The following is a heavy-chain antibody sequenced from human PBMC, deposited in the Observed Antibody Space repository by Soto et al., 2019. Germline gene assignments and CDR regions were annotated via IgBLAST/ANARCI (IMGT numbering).Heavy chain of an antibody. Sequence: GGSLRLSCAASGFTFDDYAMHWVRQAPGKGLEWVSGISWNSGSIGYADSVKGRFTISRDNAKNSLYLQMNSLRAEDTALYYCAKDMGPYYDILTGSHLDYWGQGTLVTVSS. CDR2: ISWNSGSI. J-gene: IGHJ4*02. D-gene: IGHD3-9*01. V-gene: IGHV3-9*01. CDR1: GFTFDDYA. CDR3: AKDMGPYYDILTGSHLDY.